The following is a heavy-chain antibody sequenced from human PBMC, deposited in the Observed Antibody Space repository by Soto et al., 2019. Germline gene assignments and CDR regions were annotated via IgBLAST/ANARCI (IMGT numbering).Heavy chain of an antibody. CDR1: GFTFSSYA. V-gene: IGHV3-64D*06. Sequence: LRLSCSASGFTFSSYAMHWVRQAPGKGLEYVSAISSNGGSTYYADSVKGRFTISRDNSKNTLYLQMSSLRAEDTAVYYCVKEGRITIFGVVINEGWFDPWGQGTLVTVSS. CDR3: VKEGRITIFGVVINEGWFDP. D-gene: IGHD3-3*01. J-gene: IGHJ5*02. CDR2: ISSNGGST.